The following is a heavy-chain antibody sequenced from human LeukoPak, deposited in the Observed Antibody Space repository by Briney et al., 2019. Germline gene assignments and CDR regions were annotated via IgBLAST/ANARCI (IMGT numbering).Heavy chain of an antibody. CDR2: IKQDGSEK. V-gene: IGHV3-7*03. D-gene: IGHD2-15*01. Sequence: GGSLRLSCAVSGFTPSSYWMSWVRQAPGKGLEWGVNIKQDGSEKYYVDSVKGRFTISRDNAKNSLYLQMNSLRAQDTAVYYCARAPYCIGGSCRFDYWGQGTLVTVSS. CDR3: ARAPYCIGGSCRFDY. CDR1: GFTPSSYW. J-gene: IGHJ4*02.